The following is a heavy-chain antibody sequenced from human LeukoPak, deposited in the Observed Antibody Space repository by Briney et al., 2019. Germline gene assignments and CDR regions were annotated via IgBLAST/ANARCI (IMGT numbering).Heavy chain of an antibody. CDR1: GGSISSYY. V-gene: IGHV4-59*12. Sequence: KPSETLSLTCTVSGGSISSYYWSWIRQPPGKGLEWIGYIYYSGSTNYNPSLKSRVTISVDTSKNPFPLKLSSVTAADTAVYYCARESYRTMIVVGAFDIWGQGTMVTVSS. D-gene: IGHD3-22*01. CDR3: ARESYRTMIVVGAFDI. J-gene: IGHJ3*02. CDR2: IYYSGST.